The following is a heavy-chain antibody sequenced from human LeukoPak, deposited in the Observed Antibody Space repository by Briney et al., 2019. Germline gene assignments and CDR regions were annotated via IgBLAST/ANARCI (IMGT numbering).Heavy chain of an antibody. CDR3: ARGRPRKYYYGMDV. J-gene: IGHJ6*02. Sequence: GGSLRLSCAASGFTFSSYGMHWVRQAPGKGLEWVAVISYDGSNKYYADSVKGRFTISRDNSKNTLYLQMNSLRAEDTAVYYCARGRPRKYYYGMDVWGQGTTVTVSS. CDR2: ISYDGSNK. CDR1: GFTFSSYG. V-gene: IGHV3-30*03. D-gene: IGHD6-6*01.